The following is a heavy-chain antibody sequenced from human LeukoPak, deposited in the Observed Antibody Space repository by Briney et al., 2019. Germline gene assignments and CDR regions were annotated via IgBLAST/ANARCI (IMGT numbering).Heavy chain of an antibody. CDR3: AKDLLRFQSRGSVFDY. CDR2: ISYDGSNK. CDR1: GFTFSSYG. Sequence: QPGGSLGLSCAASGFTFSSYGMHWVRQAPGKGLEWVAVISYDGSNKYYADSVKGRFTISRDNSKNTLYLQMNSLRAEDTAVYYCAKDLLRFQSRGSVFDYWGQGTLVTVSS. D-gene: IGHD1-26*01. V-gene: IGHV3-30*18. J-gene: IGHJ4*02.